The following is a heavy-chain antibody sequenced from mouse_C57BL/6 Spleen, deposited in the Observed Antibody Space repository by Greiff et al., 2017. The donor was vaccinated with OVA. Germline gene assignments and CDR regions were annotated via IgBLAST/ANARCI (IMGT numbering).Heavy chain of an antibody. Sequence: EVQLQESGAELVKPGVSVKLSCTASGFNIKDYYMHWVKQRPEQGLEWIGRIDPEDGGTKYAPKFQGKATITADTSSNTAYLQLSSLTSEDTAVYDSAGQLKWDHGFDYWGQGTLVTVSA. CDR3: AGQLKWDHGFDY. V-gene: IGHV14-2*01. D-gene: IGHD4-1*02. J-gene: IGHJ3*01. CDR2: IDPEDGGT. CDR1: GFNIKDYY.